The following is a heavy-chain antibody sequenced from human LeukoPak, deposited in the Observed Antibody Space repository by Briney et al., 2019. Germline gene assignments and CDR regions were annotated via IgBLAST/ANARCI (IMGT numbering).Heavy chain of an antibody. CDR1: GGSFSGYY. CDR3: ARASRYSGSYYSRYYFDY. J-gene: IGHJ4*02. CDR2: INHSGST. Sequence: PSETLSLTCAVYGGSFSGYYWSWIRQPPGKGLEWIGEINHSGSTNYNPSLKSRVTISVDTSKNQFSLKLSSVTAADTAVYYCARASRYSGSYYSRYYFDYWGQGTLVTVSS. V-gene: IGHV4-34*01. D-gene: IGHD1-26*01.